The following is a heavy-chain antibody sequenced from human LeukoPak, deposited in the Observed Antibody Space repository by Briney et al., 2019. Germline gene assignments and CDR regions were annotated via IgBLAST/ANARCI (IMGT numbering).Heavy chain of an antibody. Sequence: PGGSLRLSCAASGLIFSNYGMHWVRQAPGKGLEWVAFIRYDGSNKYYADSVKGRFTISRDNSKNTVYLQMNSLRPEDTAVYYCAIDIQYYYDSSGYGDYWGQGTLVTVPS. V-gene: IGHV3-30*02. CDR2: IRYDGSNK. CDR3: AIDIQYYYDSSGYGDY. J-gene: IGHJ4*02. D-gene: IGHD3-22*01. CDR1: GLIFSNYG.